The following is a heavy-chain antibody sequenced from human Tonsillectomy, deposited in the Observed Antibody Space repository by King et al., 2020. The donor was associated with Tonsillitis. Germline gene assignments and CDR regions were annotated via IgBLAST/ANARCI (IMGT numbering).Heavy chain of an antibody. D-gene: IGHD4-17*01. CDR1: GYTFTGYY. Sequence: VQLVQSGAEVKKPGASVKVSCKASGYTFTGYYMHWVRQAPGQGLEWMGWINPNSGGTNYAQKFQGRVTMTRDTSISTAYMELSRLRSDDTAVYYCATYRPLHYGDNPTFDYWGQGTLVTVSS. CDR2: INPNSGGT. CDR3: ATYRPLHYGDNPTFDY. J-gene: IGHJ4*02. V-gene: IGHV1-2*02.